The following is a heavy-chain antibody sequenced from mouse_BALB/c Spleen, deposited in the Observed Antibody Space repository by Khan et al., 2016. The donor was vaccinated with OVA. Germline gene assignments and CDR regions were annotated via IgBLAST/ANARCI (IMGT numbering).Heavy chain of an antibody. CDR3: AGHDYAGIAY. CDR1: GFTFSDYY. D-gene: IGHD2-4*01. J-gene: IGHJ3*01. CDR2: ISNGGGTI. Sequence: EVELVESGGGLVQPGGSLKLSCAPSGFTFSDYYMYWVRQTPEKRLEWVAYISNGGGTIYYLDTDKGRFTISRDTPKNTLYLRMSRMKSEDPAMYYCAGHDYAGIAYWGQGTLVTVSA. V-gene: IGHV5-12*01.